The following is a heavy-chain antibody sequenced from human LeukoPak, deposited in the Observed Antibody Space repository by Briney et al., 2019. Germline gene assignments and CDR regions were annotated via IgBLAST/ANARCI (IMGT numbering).Heavy chain of an antibody. V-gene: IGHV3-64D*08. Sequence: GGSLRLSCSASGFTYSSYSMHWVPQAPGKGLEYVSAFLSDGHTTYYADSVKGSFTSSRDNYKSTLYLKMSSLRAEDTSVYYWVPTPATKFWSDYYTASWGQGTLVTVSS. CDR3: VPTPATKFWSDYYTAS. CDR1: GFTYSSYS. D-gene: IGHD3-3*01. CDR2: FLSDGHTT. J-gene: IGHJ5*02.